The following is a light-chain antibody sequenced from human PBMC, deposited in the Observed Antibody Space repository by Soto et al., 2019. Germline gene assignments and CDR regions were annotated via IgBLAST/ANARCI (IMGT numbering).Light chain of an antibody. Sequence: QSVLTQPASVSGSPGQSITISCTGSSSDFGAYDYVSWYQQRPVKAPTLMIFDVTNRPSGVSDRFSGSKSGNTASLTVSGLQTEDEADYYCSSYTSSSTPYVFGTGTKVTVL. CDR3: SSYTSSSTPYV. CDR2: DVT. CDR1: SSDFGAYDY. J-gene: IGLJ1*01. V-gene: IGLV2-14*01.